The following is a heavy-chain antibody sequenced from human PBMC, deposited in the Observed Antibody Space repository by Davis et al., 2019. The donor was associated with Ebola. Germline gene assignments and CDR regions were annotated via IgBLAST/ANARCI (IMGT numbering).Heavy chain of an antibody. J-gene: IGHJ6*02. CDR1: GFTFSSYS. CDR3: ARGRPSWSTTGTTYYYYGMDV. CDR2: ISSSSSTI. V-gene: IGHV3-48*02. Sequence: GGSLRLSCAASGFTFSSYSMNWVRQAPGKGLEWVSYISSSSSTIYYADSVKGRFTISRDNAKNSLYLQMNSLRDEDTAVYYCARGRPSWSTTGTTYYYYGMDVWGQGTTVTVSS. D-gene: IGHD1/OR15-1a*01.